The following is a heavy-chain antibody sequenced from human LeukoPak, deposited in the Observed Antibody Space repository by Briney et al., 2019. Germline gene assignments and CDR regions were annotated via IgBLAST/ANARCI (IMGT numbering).Heavy chain of an antibody. CDR1: GFTFSSYS. D-gene: IGHD2-15*01. CDR3: ARDLLYCSGGSCYSTLGWYFDY. V-gene: IGHV3-21*01. CDR2: ISSSSDYI. Sequence: GGSLRLSCAASGFTFSSYSINWVRQAPGKGLEWVSSISSSSDYISYADSVKGRFTISRDNAKNSLYLQMNSLRAEDTAVYYCARDLLYCSGGSCYSTLGWYFDYWGQGTLVTVSS. J-gene: IGHJ4*02.